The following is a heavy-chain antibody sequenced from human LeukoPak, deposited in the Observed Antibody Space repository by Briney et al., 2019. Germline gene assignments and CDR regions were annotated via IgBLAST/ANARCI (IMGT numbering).Heavy chain of an antibody. CDR2: ISYDRSNK. J-gene: IGHJ4*02. V-gene: IGHV3-30*01. Sequence: GRSLRLSCAASGFTFSSYAMHWVRQAPGKGLEWVAVISYDRSNKYYADSVKGRFTISRDNSKNTLYLQMNSLRAEDTAVYYCARDKSMVRGVPDYWGQGTLVTVSS. CDR3: ARDKSMVRGVPDY. D-gene: IGHD3-10*01. CDR1: GFTFSSYA.